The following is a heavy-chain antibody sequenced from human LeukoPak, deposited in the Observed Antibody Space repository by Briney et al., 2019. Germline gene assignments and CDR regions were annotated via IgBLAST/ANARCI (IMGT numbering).Heavy chain of an antibody. Sequence: PSETLSLTCTVSSGSISSYYWSWIRQPPGKGLEWIGYIYSSGSTKYNPSLKSRVTISVDTSKNQFSLRLTSVTAADTAVYYCARGTGYYDKPFDSWGQGALVTVSS. V-gene: IGHV4-59*01. CDR3: ARGTGYYDKPFDS. D-gene: IGHD3/OR15-3a*01. CDR1: SGSISSYY. CDR2: IYSSGST. J-gene: IGHJ4*02.